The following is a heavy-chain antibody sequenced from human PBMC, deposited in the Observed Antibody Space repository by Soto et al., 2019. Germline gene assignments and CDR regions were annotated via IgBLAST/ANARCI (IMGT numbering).Heavy chain of an antibody. D-gene: IGHD2-15*01. CDR3: ARGRCSGGSCYSSSVEGYFDY. V-gene: IGHV4-34*01. CDR1: GGSFSGYY. J-gene: IGHJ4*02. CDR2: INRSGST. Sequence: SETLSLTCAVYGGSFSGYYWSWIRQPPGKGLEWIGEINRSGSTNYNPSLKSRVTISVDTSKNQFSLKLSSVTAADTAVYYCARGRCSGGSCYSSSVEGYFDYWGQGTLVTVSS.